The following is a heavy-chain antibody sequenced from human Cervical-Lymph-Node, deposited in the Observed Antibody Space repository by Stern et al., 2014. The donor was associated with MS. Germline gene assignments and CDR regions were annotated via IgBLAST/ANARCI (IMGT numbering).Heavy chain of an antibody. CDR1: GFTFSSYN. Sequence: EVQLVESGGHLVQPGGSLRLSCAASGFTFSSYNMNWVRQAPGKGLEWISFISGFSRTIYYADSVRGRFTISRDNANNSLYLQMNSLRVEDTAVYYCARGITIFGEGKWGQGTLVTVSS. J-gene: IGHJ4*02. V-gene: IGHV3-48*01. CDR3: ARGITIFGEGK. CDR2: ISGFSRTI. D-gene: IGHD3-3*01.